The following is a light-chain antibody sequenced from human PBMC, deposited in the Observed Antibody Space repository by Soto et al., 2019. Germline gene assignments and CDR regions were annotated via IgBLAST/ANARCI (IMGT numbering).Light chain of an antibody. Sequence: DIQMTQSPSSLSASVGDRVTITCRASQSISSYLNWYQQKPGKAPKLLIYAASSLQSGVPSRFSGSGSGTEFTLTISSLQSGDFAVYYCQQYHSWHRTFGQGTKVDIK. J-gene: IGKJ1*01. CDR2: AAS. V-gene: IGKV1-39*01. CDR1: QSISSY. CDR3: QQYHSWHRT.